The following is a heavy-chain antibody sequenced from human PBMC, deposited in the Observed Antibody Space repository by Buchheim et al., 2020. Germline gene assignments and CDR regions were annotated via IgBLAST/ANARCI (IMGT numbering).Heavy chain of an antibody. Sequence: QVQLQQSGPGLVKPSQTLSLTCAIFGDSVSSNSAAWTWIRQSPSRGLEWLGRTYYRSKWYNDYAVSVKSRITINPDTSKNHFSLQLNSGTPEDTAVYYWARGVKVYGYSSSWFRHDYGMDVWGRETT. V-gene: IGHV6-1*01. CDR2: TYYRSKWYN. D-gene: IGHD6-13*01. J-gene: IGHJ6*04. CDR1: GDSVSSNSAA. CDR3: ARGVKVYGYSSSWFRHDYGMDV.